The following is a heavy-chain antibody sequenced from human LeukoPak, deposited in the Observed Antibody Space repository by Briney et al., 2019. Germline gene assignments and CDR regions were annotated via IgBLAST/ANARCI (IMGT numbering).Heavy chain of an antibody. J-gene: IGHJ6*02. D-gene: IGHD6-13*01. V-gene: IGHV1-69*13. CDR2: IIPIFGTA. Sequence: GASVKVSCKASGGTFSSYAISWVRQAPGQGFEWMGGIIPIFGTANYAQKFQGRVTITADESTSTAYMELSSLRSEDTAVYYCATPGDIAAAGTNYYYGMDVWGQGTTVTVSS. CDR3: ATPGDIAAAGTNYYYGMDV. CDR1: GGTFSSYA.